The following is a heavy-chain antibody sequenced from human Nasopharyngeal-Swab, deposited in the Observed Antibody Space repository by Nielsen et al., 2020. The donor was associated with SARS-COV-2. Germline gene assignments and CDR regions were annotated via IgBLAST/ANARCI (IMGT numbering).Heavy chain of an antibody. D-gene: IGHD3-10*01. CDR3: ARLAPIMVRGVPDAFDI. CDR2: IYYSGST. CDR1: GGSISSYY. V-gene: IGHV4-59*01. Sequence: ETLSLTCTVSGGSISSYYWSWIRQPPGKGLEWIGYIYYSGSTNYNPSLKSRVTISVDTSKNQFSLKLSSVTAADTAVYYCARLAPIMVRGVPDAFDIWGQGTMVTVSS. J-gene: IGHJ3*02.